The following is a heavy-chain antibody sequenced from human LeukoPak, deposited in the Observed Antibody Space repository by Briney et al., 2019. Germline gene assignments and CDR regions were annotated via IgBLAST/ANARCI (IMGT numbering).Heavy chain of an antibody. J-gene: IGHJ4*02. V-gene: IGHV4-39*01. D-gene: IGHD5-12*01. CDR3: ARSDPIKWLQFWFSNYFDY. Sequence: SETLSLTCTVSGGSISSSSYWGWIRQPPGKGLEWIGSAYYSGTTYNNPSLKSRVTISVDTSKNQFSLKLSSVTAADTAVYYCARSDPIKWLQFWFSNYFDYWGQGSLVTVSS. CDR1: GGSISSSSY. CDR2: AYYSGTT.